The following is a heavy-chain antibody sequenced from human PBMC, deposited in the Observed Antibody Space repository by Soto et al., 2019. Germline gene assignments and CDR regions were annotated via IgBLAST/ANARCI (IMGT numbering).Heavy chain of an antibody. J-gene: IGHJ6*02. D-gene: IGHD2-15*01. V-gene: IGHV3-30-3*01. Sequence: QVQLVESGGGVVQPGRSLRLSCAASGFTFRSYAMHWVRQAPGKGLECVAVISYDGSNKFYREYVKGRFTISRDNSKNTLYLQINSLRYEDTAVYYCARGEREDIAVVVGVRKGEYGVDVWGQGTTVTVSS. CDR3: ARGEREDIAVVVGVRKGEYGVDV. CDR1: GFTFRSYA. CDR2: ISYDGSNK.